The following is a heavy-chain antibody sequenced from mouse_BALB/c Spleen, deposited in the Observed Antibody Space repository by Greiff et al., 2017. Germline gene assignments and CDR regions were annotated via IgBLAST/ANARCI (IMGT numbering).Heavy chain of an antibody. CDR1: GYTFTSYW. Sequence: QVQLQQSGPELVRPGASVKMSCKASGYTFTSYWMHWVKQRPGQGLEWIGMIDPSNSETRLNQKFKDKATLNVDKSSSTAYMQLKSLTSEDSAVYYCARNPSDYYGSHYWYFDVWGAGTTVTVSS. V-gene: IGHV1S127*01. D-gene: IGHD1-1*01. CDR3: ARNPSDYYGSHYWYFDV. CDR2: IDPSNSET. J-gene: IGHJ1*01.